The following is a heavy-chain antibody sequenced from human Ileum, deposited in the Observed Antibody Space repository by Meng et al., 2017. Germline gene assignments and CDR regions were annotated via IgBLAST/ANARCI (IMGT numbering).Heavy chain of an antibody. J-gene: IGHJ4*02. D-gene: IGHD1-26*01. CDR1: GDSFTDDY. Sequence: QLQLMQWGAGMLKPSETLSRTCNVYGDSFTDDYWNWIRQPPGKGLEWIGEIHYSGSTKYTPSLESRVTISEDTSQKQFSLRLSSVTAADTAVYYCARRIRGGSYLGWGQGTLVTVSS. V-gene: IGHV4-34*01. CDR2: IHYSGST. CDR3: ARRIRGGSYLG.